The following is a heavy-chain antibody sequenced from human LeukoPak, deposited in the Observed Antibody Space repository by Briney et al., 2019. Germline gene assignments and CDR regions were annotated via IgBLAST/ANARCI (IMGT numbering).Heavy chain of an antibody. CDR2: MNPNSGNT. V-gene: IGHV1-8*03. CDR3: ARGPPTVGYYYYYMDV. CDR1: GYTLTSYD. J-gene: IGHJ6*03. D-gene: IGHD4-23*01. Sequence: ASVKVSCKASGYTLTSYDINWVRQATGQGLEWMGWMNPNSGNTGYAQKFQGRVTTTRNTSISTAYMELSSLRSEDTAVYYCARGPPTVGYYYYYMDVWGKGTTVTVSS.